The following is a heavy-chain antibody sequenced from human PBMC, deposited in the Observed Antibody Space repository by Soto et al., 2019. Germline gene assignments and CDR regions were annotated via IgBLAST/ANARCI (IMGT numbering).Heavy chain of an antibody. CDR2: ISYDGSNK. CDR1: GFTFSSYG. CDR3: AKKEVRYYDILVPYYYGMDV. Sequence: GRSLRLSCAASGFTFSSYGMHWVHQPPGKGLEWVAVISYDGSNKYYADSVKGRFTISRDNSKNTLYLQMNSLRAEDTAVYYCAKKEVRYYDILVPYYYGMDVWGQGTTVTVSS. J-gene: IGHJ6*02. V-gene: IGHV3-30*18. D-gene: IGHD3-9*01.